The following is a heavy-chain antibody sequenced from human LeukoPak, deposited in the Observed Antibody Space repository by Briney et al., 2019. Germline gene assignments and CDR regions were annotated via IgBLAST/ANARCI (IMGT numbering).Heavy chain of an antibody. CDR1: GYSFPNYY. CDR2: IYPGDSNT. D-gene: IGHD3-10*02. Sequence: GESLKISCQGSGYSFPNYYIAWVRQMTGKGLEWMGIIYPGDSNTTYSPSFQGQVTLSVDKSISVAYLQWGSLKASDSAIYYCARLNSGSFYVGALDHWGQGTLVSVSS. V-gene: IGHV5-51*01. J-gene: IGHJ4*02. CDR3: ARLNSGSFYVGALDH.